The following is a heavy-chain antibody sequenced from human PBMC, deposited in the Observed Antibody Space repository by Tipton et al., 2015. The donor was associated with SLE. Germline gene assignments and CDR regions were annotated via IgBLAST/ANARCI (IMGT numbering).Heavy chain of an antibody. V-gene: IGHV4-59*01. Sequence: TLSLTCTVSGGSISSYYWNWIRQPPGKGLEWIGYIYYSGSTNYNPSLKSRVTISVDTSKNQFSLKLSSVTAADTAVYYCARGGAGELSSFDYWGQGTLVTVSS. D-gene: IGHD3-16*02. CDR3: ARGGAGELSSFDY. CDR2: IYYSGST. J-gene: IGHJ4*02. CDR1: GGSISSYY.